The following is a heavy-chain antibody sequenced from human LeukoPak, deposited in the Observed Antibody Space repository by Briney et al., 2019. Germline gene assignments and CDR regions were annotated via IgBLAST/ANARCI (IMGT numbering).Heavy chain of an antibody. J-gene: IGHJ5*02. V-gene: IGHV4-30-2*01. Sequence: AQTLSLTCAVSGFSISSGGYAWGWLRQPQGKGLEWIVYIYDSRSTYHNPPLKSRVTISVDRSNNQFSLKLSSVTAADTAVYYCARGVVVSAANWFDLWGQGTLVTVSS. CDR1: GFSISSGGYA. CDR3: ARGVVVSAANWFDL. D-gene: IGHD2-2*01. CDR2: IYDSRST.